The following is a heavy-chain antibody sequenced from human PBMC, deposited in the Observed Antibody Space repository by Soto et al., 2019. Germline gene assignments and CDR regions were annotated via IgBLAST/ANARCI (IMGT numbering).Heavy chain of an antibody. CDR3: AKDPQSSGWSYNWFDH. V-gene: IGHV3-23*01. CDR1: GFTFSSYA. CDR2: INDSGDNT. D-gene: IGHD6-19*01. J-gene: IGHJ5*02. Sequence: EVQLLESGGGSVQPGGSLRLSCAASGFTFSSYAMSWVRQAPGEGLEWVSTINDSGDNTYYADSVKGRFTISRDNSKNTLYLQISSLRAEDTAVYYCAKDPQSSGWSYNWFDHWGQGTLVTVSS.